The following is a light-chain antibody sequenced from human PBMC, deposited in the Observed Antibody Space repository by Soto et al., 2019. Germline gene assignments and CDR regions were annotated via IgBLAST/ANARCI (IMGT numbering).Light chain of an antibody. CDR1: QSVSSY. CDR2: GAS. J-gene: IGKJ1*01. CDR3: QQHSHWPPWT. Sequence: EIVLTQSPGTLSLSPGERATLSCGASQSVSSYLAWYQQKPGQAPRLLIYGASNRATGIPARFSGSGSGTDFTLTISNLEPEDFAVYYCQQHSHWPPWTFGQGTKVDIK. V-gene: IGKV3-11*01.